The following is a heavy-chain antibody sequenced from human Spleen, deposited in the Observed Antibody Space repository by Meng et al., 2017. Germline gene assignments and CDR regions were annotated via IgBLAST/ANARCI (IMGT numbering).Heavy chain of an antibody. J-gene: IGHJ6*02. CDR2: IYQSGST. V-gene: IGHV4-28*03. Sequence: SETLSLTCAVSGYSISSSNWWGRIRQSPGKGLEWIGNIYQSGSTYYNPSLKSRVTMSADTSKNQSSLKLTSVTAADTAVYYCAGEAVVTLIFYHAMDVWGQGTTVTVSS. D-gene: IGHD2-21*02. CDR3: AGEAVVTLIFYHAMDV. CDR1: GYSISSSNW.